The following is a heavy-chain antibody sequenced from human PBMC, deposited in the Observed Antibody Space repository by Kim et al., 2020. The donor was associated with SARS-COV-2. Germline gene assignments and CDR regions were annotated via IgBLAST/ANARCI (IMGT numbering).Heavy chain of an antibody. J-gene: IGHJ4*02. CDR3: ARELLPRYCSGGSCYRSPDFDY. V-gene: IGHV1-18*01. D-gene: IGHD2-15*01. Sequence: ASVKVSCKASGYTFTSYGISWVRQAPGQGLEWMGWISAYNGNTNYAQKLQGRVTMTTDTSTSTAYMELRSLRSDDTAVYYCARELLPRYCSGGSCYRSPDFDYWGQGTLVTVSS. CDR1: GYTFTSYG. CDR2: ISAYNGNT.